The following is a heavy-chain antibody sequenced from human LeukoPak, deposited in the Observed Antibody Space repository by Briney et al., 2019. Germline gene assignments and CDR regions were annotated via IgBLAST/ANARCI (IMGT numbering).Heavy chain of an antibody. J-gene: IGHJ4*02. CDR1: GFTFSSYA. CDR3: ARERICDY. D-gene: IGHD2/OR15-2a*01. CDR2: FNEGGNT. V-gene: IGHV3-23*01. Sequence: GGSLRLSCAASGFTFSSYAMTWVRQAPGKGLEWVSAFNEGGNTHYAESVKGRFTISRDNSKNTLYLQMNSLRAEDTAVYYCARERICDYWGQGTLVTVSS.